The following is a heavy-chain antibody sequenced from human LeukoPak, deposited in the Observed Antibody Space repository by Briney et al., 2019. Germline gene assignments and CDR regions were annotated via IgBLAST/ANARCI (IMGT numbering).Heavy chain of an antibody. CDR2: IIPIFGTA. CDR1: GGTFSSYA. D-gene: IGHD2-2*01. J-gene: IGHJ1*01. V-gene: IGHV1-69*05. CDR3: ARGGLGYCSSTSCTEYFQH. Sequence: ASVKVSCKASGGTFSSYAISWVRQAPGQGLEWMGGIIPIFGTANYAQKFQGRVTITTDESTSTAYMELSSLRSEDTAVYYCARGGLGYCSSTSCTEYFQHWGQGTLVTVPS.